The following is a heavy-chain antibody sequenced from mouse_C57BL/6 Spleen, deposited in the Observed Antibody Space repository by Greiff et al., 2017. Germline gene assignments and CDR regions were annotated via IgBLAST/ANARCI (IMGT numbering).Heavy chain of an antibody. CDR1: GYSFTGYS. V-gene: IGHV1-42*01. J-gene: IGHJ2*01. CDR3: ASEGGDYFDY. CDR2: INPSTGGT. Sequence: VQLQQSGPELVKPGASVKISCKASGYSFTGYSMNWVKQSPEKSLEWIGEINPSTGGTTYNQKFKAKATLTVDKSSSTAYMQLKSLTSEDSAVYDCASEGGDYFDYWGKGTTLTVSS.